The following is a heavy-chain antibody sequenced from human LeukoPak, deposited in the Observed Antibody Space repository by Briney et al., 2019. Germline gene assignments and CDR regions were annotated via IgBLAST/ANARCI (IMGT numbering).Heavy chain of an antibody. Sequence: GGSLRLSCAASGFTFSNYWMHWVRQAPGKGLVWVSRINSDGINTSYADSVKGRFTISRDNAKNTLYLQMNSLRAEDTAVYYCAKDKMSLFDIWGQGTMVTVSS. CDR1: GFTFSNYW. V-gene: IGHV3-74*01. J-gene: IGHJ3*02. CDR2: INSDGINT. CDR3: AKDKMSLFDI.